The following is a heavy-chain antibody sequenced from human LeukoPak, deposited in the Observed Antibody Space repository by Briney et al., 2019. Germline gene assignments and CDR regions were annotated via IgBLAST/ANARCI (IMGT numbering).Heavy chain of an antibody. J-gene: IGHJ4*02. D-gene: IGHD4-17*01. CDR2: IYYSGST. V-gene: IGHV4-59*01. CDR3: ARDSYGNFDY. CDR1: GGSISSYY. Sequence: SETPSLTCTVSGGSISSYYWSWIRQPPGKGLEWIGYIYYSGSTNYNPSLKSRVTISVDTSKNQFSLKLSSVTAADTAVYYCARDSYGNFDYWGQGTLVTVSS.